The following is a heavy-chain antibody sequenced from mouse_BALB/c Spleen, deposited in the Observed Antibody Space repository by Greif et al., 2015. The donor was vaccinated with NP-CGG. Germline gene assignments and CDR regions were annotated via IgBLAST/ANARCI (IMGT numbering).Heavy chain of an antibody. CDR1: GYSFTSYW. CDR3: ARDGNYWCFDV. D-gene: IGHD2-1*01. V-gene: IGHV1S127*01. CDR2: IDPSDSET. Sequence: QVQLQQSGPQLVRPGASVKISCKASGYSFTSYWMHWVKQRPGQGLEWIGMIDPSDSETRLNQKFKDKATLTVDKSSSTAYMQLSSPTSEDSAVYDCARDGNYWCFDVWGAGTTVTGSS. J-gene: IGHJ1*01.